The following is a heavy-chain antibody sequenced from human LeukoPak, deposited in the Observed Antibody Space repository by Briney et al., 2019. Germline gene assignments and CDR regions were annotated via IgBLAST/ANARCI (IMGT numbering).Heavy chain of an antibody. V-gene: IGHV4-34*01. D-gene: IGHD3-3*01. Sequence: SETLSLTCAVYGESFSDYFWSWIRQPPGKGLEWIGEISHSGSTTYNPSLRSRVTISVDTSKNQFSLKLSSVTAADTAVYYCARDRGVRFLAYYYGMDVWGQGTTVTVSS. CDR2: ISHSGST. J-gene: IGHJ6*02. CDR3: ARDRGVRFLAYYYGMDV. CDR1: GESFSDYF.